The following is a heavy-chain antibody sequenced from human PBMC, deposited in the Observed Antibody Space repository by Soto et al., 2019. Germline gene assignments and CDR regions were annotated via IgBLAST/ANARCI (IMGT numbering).Heavy chain of an antibody. CDR2: IYYSGST. J-gene: IGHJ4*02. CDR1: GGSVSSGRYY. V-gene: IGHV4-61*01. Sequence: SESLSLTCTVSGGSVSSGRYYWSWIRPPPGKGREWIGDIYYSGSTNYNPSLKGRVIISVDTSKNQFSLMLSSATAAYAALYYCASKHDYGTGGSFDYWGQGTLVTVSS. D-gene: IGHD3-10*01. CDR3: ASKHDYGTGGSFDY.